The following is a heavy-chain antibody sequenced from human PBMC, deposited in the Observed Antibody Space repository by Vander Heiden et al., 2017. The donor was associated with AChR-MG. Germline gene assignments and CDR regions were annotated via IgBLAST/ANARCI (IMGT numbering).Heavy chain of an antibody. J-gene: IGHJ2*01. CDR1: GGSISSSSYY. CDR2: IYYSGST. CDR3: ARRFIMGPAASWYFDL. Sequence: QLQLQESGPGLVKPSETLSLTCTVSGGSISSSSYYWGWIRQPPGKGLEWIGSIYYSGSTYYNPSLKSRVTISVDTSKNQFSLKLSSVTAADTAVYYCARRFIMGPAASWYFDLWGRGTLVTVSS. D-gene: IGHD2-2*01. V-gene: IGHV4-39*01.